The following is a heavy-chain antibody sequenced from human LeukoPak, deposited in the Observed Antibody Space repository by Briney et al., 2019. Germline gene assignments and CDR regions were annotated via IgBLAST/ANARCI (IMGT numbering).Heavy chain of an antibody. D-gene: IGHD3-10*01. Sequence: GGSLRLSCAASGFIFSTYAMSWVRQAPGKGLEWVSSISGSGTSTYYADSMKGRVTISRDNSKKTLYLQMNSLKADDTAVYYCAKYYYTSGSSGGRVFDYWGQGTLVTVSS. CDR3: AKYYYTSGSSGGRVFDY. CDR1: GFIFSTYA. CDR2: ISGSGTST. V-gene: IGHV3-23*01. J-gene: IGHJ4*02.